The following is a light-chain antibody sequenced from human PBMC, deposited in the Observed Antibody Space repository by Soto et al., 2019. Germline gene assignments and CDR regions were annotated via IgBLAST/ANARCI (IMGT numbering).Light chain of an antibody. J-gene: IGLJ3*02. Sequence: QSVLTQPASLSGSPGQSITISCTGTISDVGPYNYVSWYQHHPGKAPKLLIYEVTKRPSGVSNRFSGSKSGNTASLTISGLQAEDEADYYCSSYTTSSTLVFGGGTKVTVL. CDR3: SSYTTSSTLV. V-gene: IGLV2-14*01. CDR1: ISDVGPYNY. CDR2: EVT.